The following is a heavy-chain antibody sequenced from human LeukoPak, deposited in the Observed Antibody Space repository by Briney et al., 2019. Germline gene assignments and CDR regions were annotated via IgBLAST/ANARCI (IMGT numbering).Heavy chain of an antibody. V-gene: IGHV5-51*01. CDR3: ARQGMLEEGADY. CDR1: GYTFTSYW. J-gene: IGHJ4*02. Sequence: GEPLKISCKGSGYTFTSYWIGWVRKMPGNGLEWMGIIYPADSGTRYSPSFQDQVTISADKSISTAYLQWSSLKASDTAMYYCARQGMLEEGADYWGQGTLVTVS. D-gene: IGHD3-16*01. CDR2: IYPADSGT.